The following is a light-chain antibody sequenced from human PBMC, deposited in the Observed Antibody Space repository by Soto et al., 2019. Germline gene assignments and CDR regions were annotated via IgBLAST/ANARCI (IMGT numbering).Light chain of an antibody. V-gene: IGLV2-14*01. J-gene: IGLJ1*01. CDR3: FSYSISTHPYV. CDR1: SSDVGGYNF. CDR2: DAT. Sequence: QSALTQPASVSGSPGQSITISCTGTSSDVGGYNFVSWYQQHPGKAPKLMIYDATNRPSGVPNRFSGSKSGNTASLTISGLQAEDEADDYCFSYSISTHPYVLGTSTK.